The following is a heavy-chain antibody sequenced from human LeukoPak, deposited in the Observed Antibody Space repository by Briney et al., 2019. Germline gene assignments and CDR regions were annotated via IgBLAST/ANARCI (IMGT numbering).Heavy chain of an antibody. CDR1: GYAFTDYY. D-gene: IGHD2/OR15-2a*01. Sequence: GASVKVSCKTSGYAFTDYYVHWVRQAPGQGLEWLGRINPNTGGTKYAQKFQGRVTMTRDTSISTTYLELSSLTSDDTAVYYCARDPKNFYDIKFDYYHMDVWGKGATVTISS. CDR2: INPNTGGT. J-gene: IGHJ6*03. V-gene: IGHV1-2*02. CDR3: ARDPKNFYDIKFDYYHMDV.